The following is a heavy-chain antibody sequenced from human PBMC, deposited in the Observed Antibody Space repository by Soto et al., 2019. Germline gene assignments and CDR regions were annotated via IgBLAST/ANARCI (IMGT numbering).Heavy chain of an antibody. D-gene: IGHD3-22*01. CDR3: AKGEYYYDSSGYFVY. CDR1: GFTFSSYA. V-gene: IGHV3-23*01. Sequence: GGSLRLSCAASGFTFSSYAMSWVRQAPGKGLEWVSAISGSGGSTYYADSVKGRFTISRDNSKNTLYLQMNSLRAEDTAVYYCAKGEYYYDSSGYFVYWGQGTLLTVSS. CDR2: ISGSGGST. J-gene: IGHJ4*02.